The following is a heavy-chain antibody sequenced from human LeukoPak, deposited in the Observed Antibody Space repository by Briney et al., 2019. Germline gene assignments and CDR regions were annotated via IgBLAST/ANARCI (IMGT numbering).Heavy chain of an antibody. Sequence: SETLSLTCTVSGGSISSYYWSWIRQPAGKGLEWIGRIYTSGSINYNPSLKSRVTMSVDTSKNQFSLKLSSVTAADTAVYYCARGSVDYGDYDFDYWGQGTLVTVSS. CDR3: ARGSVDYGDYDFDY. CDR1: GGSISSYY. CDR2: IYTSGSI. D-gene: IGHD4-17*01. J-gene: IGHJ4*02. V-gene: IGHV4-4*07.